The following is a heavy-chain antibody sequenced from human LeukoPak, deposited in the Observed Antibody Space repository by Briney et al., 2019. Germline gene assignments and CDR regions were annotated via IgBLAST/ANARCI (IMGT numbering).Heavy chain of an antibody. Sequence: GGSLRLSCAASGFTFSSYSMNWVRQAPGKGLEWVSYISSSSSTIYYADSVKGRFTISRDNAKNSLYLQMNSLRAEDTAVYYCARTGKWEVVPVFSLHDAFDIWGQGTMVTVSS. V-gene: IGHV3-48*04. J-gene: IGHJ3*02. CDR3: ARTGKWEVVPVFSLHDAFDI. CDR2: ISSSSSTI. CDR1: GFTFSSYS. D-gene: IGHD2-2*01.